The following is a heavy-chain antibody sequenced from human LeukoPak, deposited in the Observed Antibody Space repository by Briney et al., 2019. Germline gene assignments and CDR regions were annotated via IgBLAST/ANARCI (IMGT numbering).Heavy chain of an antibody. D-gene: IGHD3-22*01. CDR1: GGSISSYY. Sequence: SETLSLTCTVSGGSISSYYWGWIRQPPGKGLEWIGSIYYSGSTYYNPSLESRVTISVDTSKNQFSLKLSSVTAADTAVYYCARVTYYYDSSGYYYPTFFDYWGQGTLVTVSS. CDR2: IYYSGST. J-gene: IGHJ4*02. V-gene: IGHV4-39*01. CDR3: ARVTYYYDSSGYYYPTFFDY.